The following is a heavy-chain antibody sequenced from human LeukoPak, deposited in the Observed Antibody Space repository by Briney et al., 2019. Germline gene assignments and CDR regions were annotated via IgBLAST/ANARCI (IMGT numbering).Heavy chain of an antibody. D-gene: IGHD4-11*01. V-gene: IGHV1-69*05. CDR1: GGTFSSYA. J-gene: IGHJ4*02. CDR2: IIPIFGTA. CDR3: ARGDYSNTPLNFDY. Sequence: SVKVSCKASGGTFSSYAISWVRQAPGQGLEWMGGIIPIFGTANYAQKFQGRVTITTDESTSTAYMELSSLRSEDTAVYYCARGDYSNTPLNFDYWGQGTLVTVSS.